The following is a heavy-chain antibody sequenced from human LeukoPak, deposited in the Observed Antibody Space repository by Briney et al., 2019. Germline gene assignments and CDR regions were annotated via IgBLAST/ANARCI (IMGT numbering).Heavy chain of an antibody. CDR1: GYSFTNFG. CDR3: ARSGHRGLYCTNGVCYGPNWFDP. J-gene: IGHJ5*02. CDR2: ISAHDGNK. V-gene: IGHV1-18*01. D-gene: IGHD2-8*01. Sequence: ASVRVSCKASGYSFTNFGITWVRQAPGQGLEWMGWISAHDGNKNYAQKFQGRVTLTTDTSTSTAYLDLRSLRSDDTAVYYCARSGHRGLYCTNGVCYGPNWFDPWGQGTLVTVSS.